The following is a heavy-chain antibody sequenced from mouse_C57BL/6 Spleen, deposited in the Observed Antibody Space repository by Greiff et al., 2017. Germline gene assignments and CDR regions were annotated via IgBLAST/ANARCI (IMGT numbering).Heavy chain of an antibody. CDR2: IRLKSDNYAT. D-gene: IGHD2-3*01. Sequence: EVMLVESGGGLVQPGGSMKLSCVASGFTFSNYWMNWVRQSPEKGLEWVAQIRLKSDNYATHYAESVKGRFTISRDDSKSSVYLQMNNLRAEDTGIYYCTGRDGYLDYWGQGTTLTVSS. CDR3: TGRDGYLDY. V-gene: IGHV6-3*01. J-gene: IGHJ2*01. CDR1: GFTFSNYW.